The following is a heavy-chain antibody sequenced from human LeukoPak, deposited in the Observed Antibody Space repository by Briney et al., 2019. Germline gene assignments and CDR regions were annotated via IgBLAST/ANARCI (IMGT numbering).Heavy chain of an antibody. V-gene: IGHV3-23*01. Sequence: PGGSLRLSCAASGFTFSSYAMSWVRQAPGKGLEWVSAISGSGGSTYYADSVKGRFTISRDNSKNTLYLQMNSLRAEDTAVYYRAKGNSSSWYAPLDYWGQGTLVTVSS. CDR2: ISGSGGST. CDR3: AKGNSSSWYAPLDY. D-gene: IGHD6-13*01. CDR1: GFTFSSYA. J-gene: IGHJ4*02.